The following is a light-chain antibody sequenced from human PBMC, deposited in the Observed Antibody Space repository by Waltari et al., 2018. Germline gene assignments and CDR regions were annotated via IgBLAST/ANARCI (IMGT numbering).Light chain of an antibody. Sequence: QSVLTQPPSVSAAPGQRVTTACSGGSSNIGSNYVSWYRQFPGTAPKLLIYENSERPSGIPGRFSGSKSGTSATLDIAGLQAGDEADYYCGTWDSSLSGAVFGGGTHLTVL. CDR1: SSNIGSNY. J-gene: IGLJ7*01. CDR2: ENS. V-gene: IGLV1-51*02. CDR3: GTWDSSLSGAV.